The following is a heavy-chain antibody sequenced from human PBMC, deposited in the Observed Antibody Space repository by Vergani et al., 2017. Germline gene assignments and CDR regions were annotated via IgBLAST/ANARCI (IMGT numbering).Heavy chain of an antibody. CDR2: ITWNSGSK. V-gene: IGHV3-9*03. J-gene: IGHJ3*02. CDR3: VKSYHYGSVSLEEDAFHI. D-gene: IGHD3-10*01. CDR1: GFTFDDYA. Sequence: EVQLVESGGGLVQPGRSLRLSCVYSGFTFDDYALHWVRQPPGKGLEWVSGITWNSGSKGYADSVKGRFTISRDNGKNSLFLQMNKVTSDDMAVYYCVKSYHYGSVSLEEDAFHIWGQGTMVTVSS.